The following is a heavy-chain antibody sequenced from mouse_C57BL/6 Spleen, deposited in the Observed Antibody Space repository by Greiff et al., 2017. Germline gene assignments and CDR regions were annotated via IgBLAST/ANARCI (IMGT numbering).Heavy chain of an antibody. CDR3: ARRLYDYDGEKAMDY. D-gene: IGHD2-4*01. CDR1: GFSLSTSGMG. Sequence: QVTLKESGPGILQSSQTLSLTCSFSGFSLSTSGMGVSWIRQPSGKGLEWLAHIYWDDDKRYNPSLKSRLTISKDTSRNQVFLKITSVDTADTATYYCARRLYDYDGEKAMDYWGQGTSVTVSS. V-gene: IGHV8-12*01. J-gene: IGHJ4*01. CDR2: IYWDDDK.